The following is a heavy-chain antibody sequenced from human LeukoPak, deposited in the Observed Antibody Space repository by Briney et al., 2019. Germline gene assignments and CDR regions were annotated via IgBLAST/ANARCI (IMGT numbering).Heavy chain of an antibody. Sequence: SETLSLTCSVSGGSISSSPYYWGWIRQPPRKGLEWIGSIYYSGGTYYNLSLKSRVTISVDTSKNQFSLKLNPVTAADTAVYYCARRPYTSGYDYWGQGTLVTVSS. CDR2: IYYSGGT. CDR1: GGSISSSPYY. CDR3: ARRPYTSGYDY. D-gene: IGHD3-22*01. V-gene: IGHV4-39*07. J-gene: IGHJ4*02.